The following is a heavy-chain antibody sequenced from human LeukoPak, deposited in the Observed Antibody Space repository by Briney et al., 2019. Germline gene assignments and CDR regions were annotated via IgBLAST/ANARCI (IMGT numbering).Heavy chain of an antibody. V-gene: IGHV4-59*08. CDR1: GGSISTYY. J-gene: IGHJ4*02. CDR2: IHYSGST. Sequence: SETLSLTCAVSGGSISTYYWSWIRQPPGRGLEWIGSIHYSGSTSYNSSLKSRVTISVDTSKNQFSLKLSSVTAADTAVYYCARHLNAHVAGKGGDYWGQGTLVTVSS. CDR3: ARHLNAHVAGKGGDY. D-gene: IGHD6-19*01.